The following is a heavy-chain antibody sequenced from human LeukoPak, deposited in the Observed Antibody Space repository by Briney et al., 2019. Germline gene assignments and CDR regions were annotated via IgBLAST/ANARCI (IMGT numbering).Heavy chain of an antibody. V-gene: IGHV3-23*01. CDR3: TRAGGLVRGVHYYYYMDV. CDR2: ISGSGGST. D-gene: IGHD3-10*01. Sequence: GGSLRLSCAASGFTFSSYGMSWVRQAPGKGLEWVSAISGSGGSTYYADSVKGRFTISRDNSKNTLYLQMNSLRAEDTAVYYCTRAGGLVRGVHYYYYMDVWGKGTTVTISS. CDR1: GFTFSSYG. J-gene: IGHJ6*03.